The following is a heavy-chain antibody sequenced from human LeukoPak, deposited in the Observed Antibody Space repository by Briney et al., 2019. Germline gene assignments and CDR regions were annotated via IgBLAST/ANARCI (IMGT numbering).Heavy chain of an antibody. CDR3: ARAPTIAVVDY. V-gene: IGHV3-23*01. J-gene: IGHJ4*02. CDR2: ISGSGGST. D-gene: IGHD6-19*01. Sequence: GGSLRLSCAASGFTFSDYYMSWIRQAPGKGLEWVSAISGSGGSTYYADSVKGRFTISRDNSKNTLYLQMNSLRAEDTAVYYCARAPTIAVVDYWGQGTLVTVSS. CDR1: GFTFSDYY.